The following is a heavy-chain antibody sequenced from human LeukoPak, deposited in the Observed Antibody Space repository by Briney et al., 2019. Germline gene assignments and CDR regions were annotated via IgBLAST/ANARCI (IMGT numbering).Heavy chain of an antibody. CDR2: INTNTGNP. CDR3: ARGQVTMVRGVNITPLGY. CDR1: GYTFTSYA. D-gene: IGHD3-10*01. J-gene: IGHJ4*02. V-gene: IGHV7-4-1*02. Sequence: ASVKVSCKASGYTFTSYAMNWVRQAPGQGLEWMGGINTNTGNPTYAQGFTGRFVFSLDTSVSTAYLQISSLKAEDTAVYYCARGQVTMVRGVNITPLGYWGQGTLVTVSS.